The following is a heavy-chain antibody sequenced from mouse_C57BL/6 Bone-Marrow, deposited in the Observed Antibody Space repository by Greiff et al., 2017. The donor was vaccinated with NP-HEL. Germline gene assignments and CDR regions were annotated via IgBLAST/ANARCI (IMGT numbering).Heavy chain of an antibody. J-gene: IGHJ1*03. CDR3: ASYYGSRNWYFDV. V-gene: IGHV1-80*01. CDR2: IYPGDGDT. Sequence: VQLQESGAELVKPGASVKISCKASGYAFSSYWMNWVKQRPGKGLEWIGQIYPGDGDTNYNGKFKGKATLTADKSSSTAYMQLSSLTSEDSAVYFCASYYGSRNWYFDVWGTGTTVTVSS. CDR1: GYAFSSYW. D-gene: IGHD1-1*01.